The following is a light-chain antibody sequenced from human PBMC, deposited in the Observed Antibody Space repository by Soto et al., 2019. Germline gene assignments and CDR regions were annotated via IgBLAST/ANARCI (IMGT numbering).Light chain of an antibody. J-gene: IGKJ2*01. CDR1: QSVTSY. Sequence: DIVLTQSPAYLSLSPGERVTLSCRASQSVTSYLAWYQQKPGQTPRLLIYDAFNRATGIPDRFSGSGSGTDITLTISSLEPEDSAVYYCQQRSNWPPEFTFGQGTRVEIK. CDR2: DAF. V-gene: IGKV3-11*01. CDR3: QQRSNWPPEFT.